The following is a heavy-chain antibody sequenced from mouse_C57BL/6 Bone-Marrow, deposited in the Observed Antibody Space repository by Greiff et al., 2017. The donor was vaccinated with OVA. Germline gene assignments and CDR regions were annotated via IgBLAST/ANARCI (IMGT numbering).Heavy chain of an antibody. V-gene: IGHV1-81*01. CDR2: IYPRRGNT. J-gene: IGHJ4*01. CDR1: GYTFTSYG. CDR3: ARRGHYYGSSPYAMDY. Sequence: QVQLQQSGAELARPGASVKLSCKASGYTFTSYGISWVQQRTGQGLEWIGEIYPRRGNTYYNAQFKGKATLTADKSSSTAYMELRSLTSEDAAVYFWARRGHYYGSSPYAMDYGGQGTAVTGSS. D-gene: IGHD1-1*01.